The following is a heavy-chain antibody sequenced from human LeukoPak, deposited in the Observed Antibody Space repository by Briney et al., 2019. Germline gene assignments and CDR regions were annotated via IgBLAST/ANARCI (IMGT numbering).Heavy chain of an antibody. J-gene: IGHJ2*01. CDR2: IYSSGST. V-gene: IGHV4-39*07. Sequence: PSETLSLTCTVSGDSITSSNYYWGWFRQSPGKGPEWIGSIYSSGSTYYSPSLKSRVTISVDTSKNQFSLKLSSVSAADTAVYYCARVYYSRSYDYWYFDLWGRGTLVTVSS. CDR3: ARVYYSRSYDYWYFDL. CDR1: GDSITSSNYY. D-gene: IGHD6-13*01.